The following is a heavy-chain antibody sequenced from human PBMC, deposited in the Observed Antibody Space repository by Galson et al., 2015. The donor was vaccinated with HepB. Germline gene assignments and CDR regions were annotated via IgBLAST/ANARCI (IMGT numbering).Heavy chain of an antibody. CDR1: GGTFSSYA. CDR3: ARGRGDYYDSSGYLSDAFDI. V-gene: IGHV1-69*01. D-gene: IGHD3-22*01. Sequence: KVSCKASGGTFSSYAISWVRQAPGQGLEWMGGIIPIFGTANYAQKFQGRVTITADESTSTAYMELSSLRSEDTAVYYCARGRGDYYDSSGYLSDAFDIWGQGTMGTVSS. J-gene: IGHJ3*02. CDR2: IIPIFGTA.